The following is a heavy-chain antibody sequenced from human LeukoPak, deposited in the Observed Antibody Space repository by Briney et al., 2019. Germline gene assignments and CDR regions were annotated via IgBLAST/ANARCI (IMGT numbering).Heavy chain of an antibody. CDR1: GFTFSSYS. CDR3: ARDVGYYDSSGYYVGYPGGRPFDY. J-gene: IGHJ4*02. Sequence: GGSLRLSCAASGFTFSSYSMNWVRQAPGKGLGWVSSISSSSSYIYYADSVKGRFTISRDNAKNSLYLQMNSLRAEATAVYYCARDVGYYDSSGYYVGYPGGRPFDYWGQGTLVTVSS. CDR2: ISSSSSYI. D-gene: IGHD3-22*01. V-gene: IGHV3-21*01.